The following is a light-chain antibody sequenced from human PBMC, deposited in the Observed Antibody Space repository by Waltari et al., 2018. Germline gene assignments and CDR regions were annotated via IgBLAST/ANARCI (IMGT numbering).Light chain of an antibody. CDR3: QKYGTLPAT. V-gene: IGKV3-20*01. CDR1: QIVSRT. J-gene: IGKJ1*01. Sequence: EIVLTQSPGTLSLSPGERATLSCSVSQIVSRTLAWYQQKPGQAPRLLIYDASSRAAGIPDRFSGSGSGTDFSLTISRLEPEDFGVYYCQKYGTLPATFGQGTKVEI. CDR2: DAS.